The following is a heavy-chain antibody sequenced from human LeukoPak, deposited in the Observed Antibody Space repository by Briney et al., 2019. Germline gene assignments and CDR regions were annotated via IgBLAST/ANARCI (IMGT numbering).Heavy chain of an antibody. D-gene: IGHD1-26*01. CDR3: AKRIVGAKYFDY. CDR1: GGSFSGYY. J-gene: IGHJ4*02. V-gene: IGHV4-34*01. Sequence: SETLSLTCAVYGGSFSGYYWSWIRQPPGKGLEWIGEINHSGSTNHNPSLKSRVTISVDTSKNQFSLKLSSVTAADTAVYYCAKRIVGAKYFDYWGQGTLVTVSS. CDR2: INHSGST.